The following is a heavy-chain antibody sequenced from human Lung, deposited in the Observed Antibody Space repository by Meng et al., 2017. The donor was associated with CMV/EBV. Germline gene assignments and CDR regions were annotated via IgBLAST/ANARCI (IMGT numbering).Heavy chain of an antibody. J-gene: IGHJ5*02. CDR3: ARGWGLYSWFDP. V-gene: IGHV3-30-3*01. CDR1: GITFSSYA. D-gene: IGHD3-16*01. Sequence: CAASGITFSSYAMHWVRQATGKGLEWVAVISYDGSNKYYADSVKGRFTISRDNSKNTLYLQMNSLRAEDTAVYYCARGWGLYSWFDPWGQGTLVTVSS. CDR2: ISYDGSNK.